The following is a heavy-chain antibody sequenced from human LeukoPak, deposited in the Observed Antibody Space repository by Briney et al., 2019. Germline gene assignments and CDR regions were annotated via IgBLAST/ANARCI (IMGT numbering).Heavy chain of an antibody. V-gene: IGHV3-43*02. CDR2: ISGDGGST. Sequence: GGSLRLSCAASGFTFDDYAMHWVRQAPGKGLEWVSLISGDGGSTYYADSVKGRFTISRDNSKNTLYLQMNSLRAEDTAVYYCAKSKTTDDYWGQGTLVTVSS. CDR1: GFTFDDYA. J-gene: IGHJ4*02. D-gene: IGHD4-11*01. CDR3: AKSKTTDDY.